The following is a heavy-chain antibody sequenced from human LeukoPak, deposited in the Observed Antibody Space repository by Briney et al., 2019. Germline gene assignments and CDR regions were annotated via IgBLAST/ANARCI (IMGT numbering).Heavy chain of an antibody. CDR2: ISTSTGDT. Sequence: ASVKASCKTSGYSFILYGISWVRQAPGQGPEWMGWISTSTGDTKYTQKFQGRVTLTTDTSTSTAYMELSSLRSDDTAVYYCARGLGFGELLYRPLGPNNWFDPWGQGTLVTVSS. D-gene: IGHD3-10*01. CDR3: ARGLGFGELLYRPLGPNNWFDP. V-gene: IGHV1-18*01. J-gene: IGHJ5*02. CDR1: GYSFILYG.